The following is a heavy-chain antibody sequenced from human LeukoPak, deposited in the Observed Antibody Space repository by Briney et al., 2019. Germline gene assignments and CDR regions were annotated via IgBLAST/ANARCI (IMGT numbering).Heavy chain of an antibody. J-gene: IGHJ3*02. CDR2: ISGCGGST. CDR1: GFTFSSYA. V-gene: IGHV3-23*01. CDR3: AKGGYCSSTSCYSDAFDI. D-gene: IGHD2-2*01. Sequence: GGSRRLSCAASGFTFSSYAMSWVRQAPGKGLEWVSAISGCGGSTYYADSVKGRFTISRDNSKNTLYLQMNSLRAEDTAVYYCAKGGYCSSTSCYSDAFDIWGQGTMVTVSS.